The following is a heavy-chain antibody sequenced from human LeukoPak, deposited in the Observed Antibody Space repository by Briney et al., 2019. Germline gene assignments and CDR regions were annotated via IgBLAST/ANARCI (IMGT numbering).Heavy chain of an antibody. CDR3: ARYPSGSYVDY. J-gene: IGHJ4*02. Sequence: SETLSLTCAVSGYSISSGYYWGWIRQPPGKGLEWIGSIYHSGSTYYNPSLKSRVTISVDTSKNQFSLKLSSVTAADTAVYYCARYPSGSYVDYWGQGTLVTASS. CDR2: IYHSGST. V-gene: IGHV4-38-2*01. CDR1: GYSISSGYY. D-gene: IGHD1-26*01.